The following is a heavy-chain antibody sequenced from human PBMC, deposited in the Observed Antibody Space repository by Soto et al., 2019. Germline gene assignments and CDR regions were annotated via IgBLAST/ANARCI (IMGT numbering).Heavy chain of an antibody. CDR1: GFTFSSYW. V-gene: IGHV3-74*01. D-gene: IGHD7-27*01. CDR2: INSDGSST. J-gene: IGHJ6*02. Sequence: GGSLRLSCAACGFTFSSYWMHWVRQAPGKGLVWVSRINSDGSSTSYADSVKGRFTISRDNAKNTLYLQMNSLRAEDTAVYYCARDSGVGLNYYYGMDVWGQGTTVTVS. CDR3: ARDSGVGLNYYYGMDV.